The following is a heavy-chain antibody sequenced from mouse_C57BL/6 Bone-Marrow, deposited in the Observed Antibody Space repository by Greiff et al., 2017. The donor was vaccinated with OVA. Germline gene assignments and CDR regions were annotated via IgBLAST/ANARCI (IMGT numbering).Heavy chain of an antibody. CDR3: AREAGYYYGSDYYFDY. V-gene: IGHV1-59*01. J-gene: IGHJ2*01. CDR1: GYTFTSYW. D-gene: IGHD1-1*01. CDR2: IDPSDSYT. Sequence: VQLQQPGAELVRPGTSVKLSCKASGYTFTSYWMHWVKQRPGQGLEWIGVIDPSDSYTNYNQKFKGKATLTVDTSSSTAYMQLSSLTSEDSAVYYCAREAGYYYGSDYYFDYWGQGTTLTVCS.